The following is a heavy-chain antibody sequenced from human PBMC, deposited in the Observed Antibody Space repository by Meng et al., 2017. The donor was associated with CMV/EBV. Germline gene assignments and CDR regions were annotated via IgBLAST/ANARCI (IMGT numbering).Heavy chain of an antibody. CDR2: IYYSGST. CDR1: GGSISSGDYY. Sequence: QGLLPESGPGLVKPSQTLSLTCGVSGGSISSGDYYWSWIRQPPGKGLEWIGYIYYSGSTNYNPSLKSRVTMSVDTSKNQFSLKLSSVTAADTAVYYCARDLMNCSSTSCANWFDPWGQGTLVTVSS. V-gene: IGHV4-31*11. J-gene: IGHJ5*02. D-gene: IGHD2-2*01. CDR3: ARDLMNCSSTSCANWFDP.